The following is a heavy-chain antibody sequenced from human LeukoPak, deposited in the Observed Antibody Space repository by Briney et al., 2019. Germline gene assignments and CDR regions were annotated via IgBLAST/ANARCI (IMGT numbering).Heavy chain of an antibody. D-gene: IGHD2-2*01. CDR3: ARGYCSSNSCYGADAFDI. CDR1: GYTVTTYY. Sequence: ASVKVSCKASGYTVTTYYMHWVRQAPGQGLEWMGLINPSGGSTSYAQKFQGRVTMTRDTSTSTVYMELSSLRSEDTAVYYCARGYCSSNSCYGADAFDIWGQGTMVTVSS. V-gene: IGHV1-46*01. J-gene: IGHJ3*02. CDR2: INPSGGST.